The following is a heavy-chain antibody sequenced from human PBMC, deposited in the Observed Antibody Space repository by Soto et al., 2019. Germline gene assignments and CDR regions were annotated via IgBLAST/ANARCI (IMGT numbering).Heavy chain of an antibody. CDR2: IDTAGRA. D-gene: IGHD3-3*01. CDR3: ARGATYYDFWSGHYTSYTYYGMDV. CDR1: EFTVSSNY. Sequence: EVQLVESGGGLIQPGGSLRVSCAASEFTVSSNYMTWVRQAPGKGLEWVSVIDTAGRANDAESVKGRFTNSRDNSKNTLYLQMNSLRVEDTAVYYCARGATYYDFWSGHYTSYTYYGMDVWGQGTTVTVS. J-gene: IGHJ6*02. V-gene: IGHV3-53*01.